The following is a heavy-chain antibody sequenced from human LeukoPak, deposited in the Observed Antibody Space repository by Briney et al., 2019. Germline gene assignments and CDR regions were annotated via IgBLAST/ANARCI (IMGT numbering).Heavy chain of an antibody. CDR3: AREIAVAGIVVDY. V-gene: IGHV4-61*01. Sequence: SETLSLTCTVSGGSVSSGSYYWSWIRQPPGKGLEWIGYIYYSGSTNYNPSLKSRVTISVDTSKNQFFLKLSSVTAADTAVYYCAREIAVAGIVVDYWGQGTLVTVSS. CDR1: GGSVSSGSYY. J-gene: IGHJ4*02. D-gene: IGHD6-19*01. CDR2: IYYSGST.